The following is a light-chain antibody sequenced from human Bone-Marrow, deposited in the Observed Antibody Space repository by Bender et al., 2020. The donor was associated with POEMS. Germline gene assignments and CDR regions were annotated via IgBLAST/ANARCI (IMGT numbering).Light chain of an antibody. CDR1: SSNFGNNA. J-gene: IGLJ3*02. CDR2: SNN. V-gene: IGLV1-44*01. Sequence: QPPSAPGTPGQSVTISCSGTSSNFGNNAANWYQHVPGTAPKLLIYSNNQRPSGVPDRFSASTSGTSASLAISGLHSDDEADYYCSSWDDSLNGWVFGGGTKLTVL. CDR3: SSWDDSLNGWV.